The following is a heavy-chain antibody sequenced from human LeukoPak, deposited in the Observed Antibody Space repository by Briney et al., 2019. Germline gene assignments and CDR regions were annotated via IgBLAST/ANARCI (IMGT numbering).Heavy chain of an antibody. CDR3: ARVYGGSYYGKN. CDR2: INPNSGGT. Sequence: ASVKVSCKAPGYTFTGYYIHWVRQAPGQGLEWMGWINPNSGGTDYAQKFQGRVTMTRDTSISIAYMELSSLKSDDTAVYYCARVYGGSYYGKNWGQGTLVTVSS. V-gene: IGHV1-2*02. J-gene: IGHJ4*02. D-gene: IGHD1-26*01. CDR1: GYTFTGYY.